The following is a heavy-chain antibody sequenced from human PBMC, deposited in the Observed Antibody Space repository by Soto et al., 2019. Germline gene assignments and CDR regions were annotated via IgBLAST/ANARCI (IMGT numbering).Heavy chain of an antibody. CDR2: VNIYEGST. V-gene: IGHV1-18*01. CDR3: TRERGGYSYGDY. J-gene: IGHJ4*02. D-gene: IGHD5-18*01. CDR1: GYTFSSYG. Sequence: QVQLVQSGAEVKKPGASVKVSCKASGYTFSSYGITWVRQAPGQGLEWMGWVNIYEGSTNYAQKFQGRVTMTTDTATSTVYLELKSLRSGDTAIYYCTRERGGYSYGDYWGQGTLVTVSS.